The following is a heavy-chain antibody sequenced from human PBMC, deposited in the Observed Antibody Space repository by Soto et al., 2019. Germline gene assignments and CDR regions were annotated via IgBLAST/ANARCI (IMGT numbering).Heavy chain of an antibody. V-gene: IGHV1-69*02. CDR2: IIPILGIA. Sequence: SVKVSCKASGGTFSSYTISWVRQAPGQGLEWMGRIIPILGIANYAQKFQGRVTITADKSTSTAYMELSSLRSEDTAVYYCARTTAMAPGDSDYWGQGTLVTVSS. CDR1: GGTFSSYT. CDR3: ARTTAMAPGDSDY. J-gene: IGHJ4*02. D-gene: IGHD5-18*01.